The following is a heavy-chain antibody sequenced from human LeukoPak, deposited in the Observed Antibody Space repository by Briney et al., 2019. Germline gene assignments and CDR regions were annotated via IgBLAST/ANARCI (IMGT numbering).Heavy chain of an antibody. V-gene: IGHV4-34*01. CDR1: GGSFSGYY. D-gene: IGHD6-19*01. CDR3: ARTERPTYRQQWLVPPARWYFDL. J-gene: IGHJ2*01. Sequence: SETLSLTCAVYGGSFSGYYWSWIRQPPGKGLEWIGEINHSGSTNYNPSLKSRVTISVDTSKNQFSLKLSSVTAADTAVYYCARTERPTYRQQWLVPPARWYFDLWGRGTLVTVSS. CDR2: INHSGST.